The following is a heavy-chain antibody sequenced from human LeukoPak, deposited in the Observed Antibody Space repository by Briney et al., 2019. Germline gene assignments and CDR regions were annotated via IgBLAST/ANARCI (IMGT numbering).Heavy chain of an antibody. CDR2: IYSGGST. V-gene: IGHV3-53*01. CDR1: GFTVSSNY. Sequence: GGSLRLSCAASGFTVSSNYMSWVRQAPGKGLEWGSVIYSGGSTYYADSVKGRFTISRDNSKNTLYLQMHSLRAEDTAVYYCARGQFKIFGVVIILDAFDIWGQGTMVTVSS. CDR3: ARGQFKIFGVVIILDAFDI. J-gene: IGHJ3*02. D-gene: IGHD3-3*01.